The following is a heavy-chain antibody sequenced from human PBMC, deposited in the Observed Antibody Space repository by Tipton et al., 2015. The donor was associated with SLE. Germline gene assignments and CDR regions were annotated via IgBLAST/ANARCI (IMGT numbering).Heavy chain of an antibody. CDR2: IYTSGST. V-gene: IGHV4-61*02. CDR3: ARDRTTVHDY. Sequence: TLSLTCTVSGGSISSGSYYWSWIRQPAGKGLEWIGRIYTSGSTNYNPSLKSRVTMSVDTSKNQFSLKLSSVTAADTAVYYCARDRTTVHDYWGQGTLVTVSS. J-gene: IGHJ4*02. D-gene: IGHD4-17*01. CDR1: GGSISSGSYY.